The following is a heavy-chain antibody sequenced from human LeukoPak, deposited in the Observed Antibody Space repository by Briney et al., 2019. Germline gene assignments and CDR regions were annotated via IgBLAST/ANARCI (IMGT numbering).Heavy chain of an antibody. D-gene: IGHD2-15*01. Sequence: ASVKVSCKASGGTFSSYAISLVRQAPGQGLEWMGGIIPIFGTANYAQKFQGRVTITTDESTSTAYMELSSLRSEDTAVYYCARDHVCSGGSCYSRYYYYYMDVWGKGTTVTVSS. CDR1: GGTFSSYA. CDR2: IIPIFGTA. CDR3: ARDHVCSGGSCYSRYYYYYMDV. V-gene: IGHV1-69*05. J-gene: IGHJ6*03.